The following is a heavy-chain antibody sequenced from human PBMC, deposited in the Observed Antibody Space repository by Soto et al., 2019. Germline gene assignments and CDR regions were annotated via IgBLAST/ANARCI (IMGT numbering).Heavy chain of an antibody. Sequence: GGSLRLSCAASGSTFSSYGMHWVRQAPGKGLEWVAVISYDGSNKYYADSVKGRFTISRDNSKNTLYLQMNSLRAEDTAVYYCAKDRSGYSSWFDPWGQGTLVTVSS. J-gene: IGHJ5*02. CDR2: ISYDGSNK. V-gene: IGHV3-30*18. D-gene: IGHD3-22*01. CDR3: AKDRSGYSSWFDP. CDR1: GSTFSSYG.